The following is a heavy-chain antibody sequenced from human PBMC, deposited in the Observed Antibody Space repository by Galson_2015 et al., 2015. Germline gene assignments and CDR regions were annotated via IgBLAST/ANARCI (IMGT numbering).Heavy chain of an antibody. CDR3: AREGGCSGGSCYSGFDY. D-gene: IGHD2-15*01. V-gene: IGHV6-1*01. CDR2: TYYRSKWYN. Sequence: CAISGDSVSSNSAAWNWIRQSPSRGLEWLGRTYYRSKWYNDYAVSVKSRITINPDTSKNQFSLQLNSVTPEDTAVYYCAREGGCSGGSCYSGFDYWGQGTLVTVSS. CDR1: GDSVSSNSAA. J-gene: IGHJ4*02.